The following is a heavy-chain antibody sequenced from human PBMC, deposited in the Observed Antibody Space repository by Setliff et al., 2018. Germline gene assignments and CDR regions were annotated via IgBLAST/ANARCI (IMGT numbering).Heavy chain of an antibody. J-gene: IGHJ4*02. CDR3: ASDTLRCGWDWFDY. D-gene: IGHD6-19*01. Sequence: SETLSLTCTVSGGSISRGDYYWSWIRQHPGKGLEWIGRIFTSGSTNYNPSLKSRITISVDTSKNQFSLKLSSVTAADTAVYYCASDTLRCGWDWFDYWGQGTLVTVSS. CDR1: GGSISRGDYY. V-gene: IGHV4-31*03. CDR2: IFTSGST.